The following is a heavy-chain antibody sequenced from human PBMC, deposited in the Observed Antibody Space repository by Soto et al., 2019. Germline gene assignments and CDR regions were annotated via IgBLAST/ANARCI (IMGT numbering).Heavy chain of an antibody. D-gene: IGHD2-2*01. J-gene: IGHJ5*02. Sequence: ASVKVSCKTSGYTFSNYGITWVRQAPGQPLEWLGWISLYSDGTNYAQKFQGRVSMTTDTSTTTAYMELRSLRSDDTAVYYCVRVVPGAEDWFGPWGEGPLVPASS. CDR3: VRVVPGAEDWFGP. CDR1: GYTFSNYG. CDR2: ISLYSDGT. V-gene: IGHV1-18*01.